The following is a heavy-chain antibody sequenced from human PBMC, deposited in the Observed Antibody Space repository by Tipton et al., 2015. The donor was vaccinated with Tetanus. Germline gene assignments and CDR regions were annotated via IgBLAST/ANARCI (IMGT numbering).Heavy chain of an antibody. CDR3: VRDGGSSGWLAY. CDR1: GFSFDDYV. J-gene: IGHJ4*02. Sequence: SLRLSCAASGFSFDDYVMHWVRQVPGKGLEWVSGISWNSGIMGYADSVKGRFSISRDNAKNTLYLQMNSLRVEDTAVYYCVRDGGSSGWLAYWGQGTLVTVSS. V-gene: IGHV3-9*01. D-gene: IGHD6-19*01. CDR2: ISWNSGIM.